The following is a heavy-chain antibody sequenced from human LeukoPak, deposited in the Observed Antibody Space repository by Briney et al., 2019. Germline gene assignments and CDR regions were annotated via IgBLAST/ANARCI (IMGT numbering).Heavy chain of an antibody. D-gene: IGHD2-15*01. CDR2: FYHSGIT. Sequence: PSETLSLTCTVSGGSISSGGYYWNWIRQPPGKGLEWIGYFYHSGITYYNPSLKSRVTISVDTSKNQFSLKLSSVTAADTAVYYCARTRGRVAATPLPGWYFDLWGRGTLVTVSS. V-gene: IGHV4-30-2*01. J-gene: IGHJ2*01. CDR3: ARTRGRVAATPLPGWYFDL. CDR1: GGSISSGGYY.